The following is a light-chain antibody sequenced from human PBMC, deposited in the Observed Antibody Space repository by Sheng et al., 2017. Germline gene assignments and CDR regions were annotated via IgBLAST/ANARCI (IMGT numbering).Light chain of an antibody. CDR3: QQYEDLPPFS. J-gene: IGKJ3*01. V-gene: IGKV1-33*01. Sequence: DIQMTQSPSSLSASVGDRVTITCRASQGISNYLAWYQQRPGKAPKLLIYAASSLQSGVPSRFSGSGSGTDFRLVINSLQPEDFATYYCQQYEDLPPFSFGPGTRVDFK. CDR2: AAS. CDR1: QGISNY.